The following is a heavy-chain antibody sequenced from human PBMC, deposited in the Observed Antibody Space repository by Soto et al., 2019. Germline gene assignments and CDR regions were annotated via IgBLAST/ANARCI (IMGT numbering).Heavy chain of an antibody. CDR1: GGSMSSSSYY. D-gene: IGHD5-18*01. J-gene: IGHJ5*02. Sequence: SETLSLTCTVSGGSMSSSSYYWGWIRQPPGKGLEWIGSIYYSGSTYYNPSLKSRVTISVDTSKNQFSLKLSSVTAADTAVYYCARQNGYSYGPMYNWFDPWGQGTLVTVSS. V-gene: IGHV4-39*01. CDR2: IYYSGST. CDR3: ARQNGYSYGPMYNWFDP.